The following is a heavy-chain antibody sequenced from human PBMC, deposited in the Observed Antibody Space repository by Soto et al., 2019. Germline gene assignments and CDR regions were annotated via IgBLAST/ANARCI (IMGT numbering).Heavy chain of an antibody. Sequence: TGGSLRLSCAVSGLTVSGKKYVAWVRQAPGKGLEWVSGFYDLDGTYYADSLKGRFTTSGDSSRTIVYLQMNGLRPEDAAVYYCATWQLQEHAYDVWGQGTTVTVSS. CDR3: ATWQLQEHAYDV. CDR2: FYDLDGT. CDR1: GLTVSGKKY. V-gene: IGHV3-53*01. D-gene: IGHD4-4*01. J-gene: IGHJ3*01.